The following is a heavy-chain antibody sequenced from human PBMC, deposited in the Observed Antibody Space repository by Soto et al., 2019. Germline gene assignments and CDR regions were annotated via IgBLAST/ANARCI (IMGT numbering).Heavy chain of an antibody. Sequence: QVQLVESGGGVVQPGKSLRLSCAASGFTFSNYALHWVRQAPGKGLEWVAVISHDETTKYYVDSVKGRFTVSRDNSKNTLYLQMESLRVEDTALYYCARTRNYIVATPPDYWGQGTLVTVSS. V-gene: IGHV3-30-3*01. CDR2: ISHDETTK. CDR3: ARTRNYIVATPPDY. CDR1: GFTFSNYA. J-gene: IGHJ4*02. D-gene: IGHD5-12*01.